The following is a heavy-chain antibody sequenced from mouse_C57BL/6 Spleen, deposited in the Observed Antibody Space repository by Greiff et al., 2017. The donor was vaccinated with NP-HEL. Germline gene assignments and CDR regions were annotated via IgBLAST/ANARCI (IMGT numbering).Heavy chain of an antibody. V-gene: IGHV1-64*01. D-gene: IGHD1-1*01. CDR3: ASRVLTTVRDY. J-gene: IGHJ2*01. CDR2: IHPNSGST. CDR1: GYTFTSYW. Sequence: QVQLQQSGAELVKPGASVKLSCKASGYTFTSYWMHWVKQRPGQGLEWIGMIHPNSGSTNYNEKFKSKATLTLDKSSSTAYMQLSSLTSEDSAVYYCASRVLTTVRDYWGQGTTLTVSS.